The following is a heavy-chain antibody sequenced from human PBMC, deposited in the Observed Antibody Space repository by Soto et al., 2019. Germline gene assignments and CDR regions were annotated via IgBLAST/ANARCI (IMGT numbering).Heavy chain of an antibody. CDR1: GGSFSGYY. CDR2: INHSGST. J-gene: IGHJ4*02. Sequence: SETLSLTCAVYGGSFSGYYWSWIRQPPGKGLEWIGEINHSGSTNYNPSLKSRVTISVDTSKNQFSLKLSSVTAADTAVYYCAREGRHYDFWSGSDYWGQGTLVTVS. CDR3: AREGRHYDFWSGSDY. D-gene: IGHD3-3*01. V-gene: IGHV4-34*01.